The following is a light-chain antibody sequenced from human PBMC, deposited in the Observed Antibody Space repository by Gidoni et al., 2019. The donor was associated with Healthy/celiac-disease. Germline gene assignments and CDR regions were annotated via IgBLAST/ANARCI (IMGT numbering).Light chain of an antibody. CDR1: SSDVGGYNY. Sequence: QSALTQPPSASGSTGQSVTISCTGTSSDVGGYNYVSWYQQHPGKAPKLMIYEVSNRPSGVPDRFSASKSGNTASLTVSGLQAEDEADYYVSSYAGSYNLVFGGGTKLTVL. J-gene: IGLJ2*01. CDR2: EVS. V-gene: IGLV2-8*01. CDR3: SSYAGSYNLV.